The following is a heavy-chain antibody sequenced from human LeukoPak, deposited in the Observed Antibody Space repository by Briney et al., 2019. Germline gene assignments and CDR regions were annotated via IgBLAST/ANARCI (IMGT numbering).Heavy chain of an antibody. CDR1: GYFISSGYY. D-gene: IGHD3-16*02. J-gene: IGHJ4*02. CDR2: IYHSGST. V-gene: IGHV4-38-2*02. Sequence: SETLSLTCTVSGYFISSGYYWGWIRQPPGKGLQWIGSIYHSGSTYYNPSLKSRVTISVDTSKKQFSLKLNSVTAADTAVYYCANLSIDYWGQGILVTVSS. CDR3: ANLSIDY.